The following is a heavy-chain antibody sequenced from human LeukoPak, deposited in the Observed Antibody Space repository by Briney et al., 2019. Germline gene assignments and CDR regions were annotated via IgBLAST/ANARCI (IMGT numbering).Heavy chain of an antibody. J-gene: IGHJ4*02. CDR3: ARDEVGAPPIDY. V-gene: IGHV3-74*01. CDR2: IRGDGGLF. CDR1: GFTFSSHW. Sequence: GGSLRLSCEASGFTFSSHWMHWVRQVPGKGLVWISDIRGDGGLFGYADSVKGRFAVSRDNGRNTLYLHMNSLRVEDTAVYYCARDEVGAPPIDYWGQGVLVTVSS. D-gene: IGHD1-26*01.